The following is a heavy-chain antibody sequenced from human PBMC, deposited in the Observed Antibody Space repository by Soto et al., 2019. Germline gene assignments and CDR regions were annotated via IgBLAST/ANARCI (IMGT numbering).Heavy chain of an antibody. J-gene: IGHJ4*02. CDR1: GFTFSSYS. CDR2: ISSSSSYI. V-gene: IGHV3-21*01. Sequence: EVQLVESGGGLVKPGGSLRLSCAASGFTFSSYSMNWVRQAPGKGLEWVSSISSSSSYIYYADSVKGRFTISRDNAKNSLYLQMNSLRAEDTAVYYCARFGPRADWDLRFLEWFHGRYYFDYWGQGTLVTVSS. D-gene: IGHD3-3*01. CDR3: ARFGPRADWDLRFLEWFHGRYYFDY.